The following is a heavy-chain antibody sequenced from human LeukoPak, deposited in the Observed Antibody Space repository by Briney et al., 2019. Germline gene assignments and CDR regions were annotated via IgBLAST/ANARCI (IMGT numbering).Heavy chain of an antibody. V-gene: IGHV1-18*01. CDR2: ISAYNGNT. CDR1: GYTFTSYG. D-gene: IGHD3-22*01. CDR3: ARDHHRDHSSGYYLYYYYYGMDV. J-gene: IGHJ6*02. Sequence: ASVKVSCKASGYTFTSYGISWVRQAPGQGLEWMGWISAYNGNTNYAQKLQGRVTMTTDTSTSTAYMELRSLRSDDTAVYYCARDHHRDHSSGYYLYYYYYGMDVWGQGTTVTVPS.